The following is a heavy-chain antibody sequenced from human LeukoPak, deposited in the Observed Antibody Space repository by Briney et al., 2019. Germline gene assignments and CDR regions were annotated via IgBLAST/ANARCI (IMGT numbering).Heavy chain of an antibody. D-gene: IGHD6-13*01. J-gene: IGHJ5*02. V-gene: IGHV3-23*01. Sequence: GGSLRLSCAASGFTFSTCAMSWVRQAPGKGLEWVSGISGRSDYTYYADSVKGRFTISRDNSKNTLYLQMNSLRAEDTAVYYCAREREAAAGTNRFDPWGQGTLVTVSS. CDR3: AREREAAAGTNRFDP. CDR1: GFTFSTCA. CDR2: ISGRSDYT.